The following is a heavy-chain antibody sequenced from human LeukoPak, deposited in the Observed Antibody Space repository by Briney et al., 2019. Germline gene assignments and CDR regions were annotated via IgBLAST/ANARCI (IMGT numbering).Heavy chain of an antibody. CDR2: IIPIFGTA. CDR1: GGTFSSYA. CDR3: ARGGLPRGATPRGSSDY. V-gene: IGHV1-69*05. J-gene: IGHJ4*02. Sequence: SVKVSCKASGGTFSSYAISWVRQAPGQGLEWMGGIIPIFGTANYAQKFQGRVTITTDESTSTAYMELSSLRSEDTAVYYCARGGLPRGATPRGSSDYWGQGTLVTVSS. D-gene: IGHD1-26*01.